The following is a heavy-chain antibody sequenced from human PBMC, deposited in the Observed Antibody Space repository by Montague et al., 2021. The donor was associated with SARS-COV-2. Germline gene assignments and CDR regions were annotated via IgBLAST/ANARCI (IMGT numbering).Heavy chain of an antibody. CDR1: GGSISSSSYY. CDR3: ARQMGQSSIFGVVIQYYFDY. V-gene: IGHV4-39*01. D-gene: IGHD3-3*01. Sequence: SETRSLTCTVSGGSISSSSYYWGWIRQPPGKGLEWIGSIYYSGSTYYNPSLKSRVTISVDTSKNQFSLKLSSVTAADTAVYYCARQMGQSSIFGVVIQYYFDYWGQGTLVTASS. J-gene: IGHJ4*02. CDR2: IYYSGST.